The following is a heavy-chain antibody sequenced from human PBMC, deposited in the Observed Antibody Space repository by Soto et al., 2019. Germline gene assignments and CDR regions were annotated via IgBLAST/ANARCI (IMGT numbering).Heavy chain of an antibody. J-gene: IGHJ6*02. D-gene: IGHD4-4*01. CDR2: ITCSGSTI. CDR1: GFTFSDYY. CDR3: AKRGTTVTTDYYYSYGMDV. V-gene: IGHV3-11*01. Sequence: GGSLRLSCAASGFTFSDYYMSWIRQAPGKGLEWVSSITCSGSTIYYADSVKGRFTISSDNSKNTLYLQMNSLRAEDTAVYYCAKRGTTVTTDYYYSYGMDVWGQGTTVTVSS.